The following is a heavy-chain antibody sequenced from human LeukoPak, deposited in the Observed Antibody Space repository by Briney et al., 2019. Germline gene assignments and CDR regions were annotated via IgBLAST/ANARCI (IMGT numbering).Heavy chain of an antibody. D-gene: IGHD5-18*01. V-gene: IGHV4-30-2*01. J-gene: IGHJ4*02. Sequence: PSQTLSLTCAVSGGSLSSGGYSWSWIRQPPGKGLEWIGYIYHSGSTYYNPSLKSRVTISVDTSKNQFSLKLSSVTAADTAVYYCARDGELWSPAYFDYWGQGTLVTVSS. CDR2: IYHSGST. CDR1: GGSLSSGGYS. CDR3: ARDGELWSPAYFDY.